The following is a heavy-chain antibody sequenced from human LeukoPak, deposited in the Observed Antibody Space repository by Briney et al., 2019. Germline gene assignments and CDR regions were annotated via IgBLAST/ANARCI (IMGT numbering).Heavy chain of an antibody. CDR3: ARFTRGGSCYDY. CDR2: INHSGST. D-gene: IGHD2-15*01. Sequence: SETLSLTCAVYGGSFSCYYWSWIRQPPGKGLEWIGEINHSGSTNYNPSLKSRVTISVDTSKNQFSLKLSSVTAADTAVYYCARFTRGGSCYDYWGQGTLVTVSS. CDR1: GGSFSCYY. V-gene: IGHV4-34*01. J-gene: IGHJ4*02.